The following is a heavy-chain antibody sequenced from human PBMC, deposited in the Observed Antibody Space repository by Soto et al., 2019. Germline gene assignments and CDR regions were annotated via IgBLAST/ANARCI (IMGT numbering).Heavy chain of an antibody. Sequence: ASERRSLTGAVAGGSSSSSNLWSWFRQPPWKGLEWIGESYHSGRTNYNPSLKSRFTISVDKSKNQFSLKLSSVTAADPAVSYCARDPGAGYHPGGYWGQGTLVTVSS. J-gene: IGHJ4*02. CDR1: GGSSSSSNL. D-gene: IGHD5-12*01. CDR3: ARDPGAGYHPGGY. V-gene: IGHV4-4*02. CDR2: SYHSGRT.